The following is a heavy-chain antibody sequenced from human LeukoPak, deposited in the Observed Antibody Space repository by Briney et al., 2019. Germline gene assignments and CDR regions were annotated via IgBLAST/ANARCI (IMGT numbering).Heavy chain of an antibody. CDR3: ARHLSGVTGYTYGRGIDY. CDR1: GFTFSDYY. V-gene: IGHV3-11*04. D-gene: IGHD5-18*01. J-gene: IGHJ4*02. CDR2: ISSSGSAV. Sequence: GGSLRLSCAASGFTFSDYYMSWIRQAPGKGLEWVSYISSSGSAVYYADSVKGRFTISRDNAKNSLYLQMNSLRAEDTAVYYCARHLSGVTGYTYGRGIDYWGQGTLVTVSS.